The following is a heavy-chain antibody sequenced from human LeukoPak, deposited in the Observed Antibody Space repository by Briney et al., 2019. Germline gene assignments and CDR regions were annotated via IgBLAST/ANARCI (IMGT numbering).Heavy chain of an antibody. J-gene: IGHJ4*02. CDR1: GFTFARYD. CDR2: IRGNGGHT. Sequence: PGGSLRLSCAASGFTFARYDMSWVRQAPGMGLEGVSSIRGNGGHTYYADSVKGRFTLSRYNSKNTLYLQMNSLRAEDTAVYYCARDWHDDTGYPDYWGQGTLVTVSS. D-gene: IGHD3-9*01. CDR3: ARDWHDDTGYPDY. V-gene: IGHV3-23*01.